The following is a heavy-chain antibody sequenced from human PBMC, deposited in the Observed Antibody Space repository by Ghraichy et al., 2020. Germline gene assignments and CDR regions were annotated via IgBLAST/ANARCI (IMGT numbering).Heavy chain of an antibody. D-gene: IGHD1-26*01. V-gene: IGHV3-23*01. Sequence: GESLNISCAASGFTFNTYAMSWVRQAPGKGLEWVSAISSSGSSTYYADSMKGRFTISRDNSKNTLYLQMNSLKAEDTAVYYCARGLSGYFDYWGQGTLVTVSS. CDR1: GFTFNTYA. CDR3: ARGLSGYFDY. J-gene: IGHJ4*02. CDR2: ISSSGSST.